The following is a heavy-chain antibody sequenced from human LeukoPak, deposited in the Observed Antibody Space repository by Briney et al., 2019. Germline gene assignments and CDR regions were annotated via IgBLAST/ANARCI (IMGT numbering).Heavy chain of an antibody. Sequence: PGGSLRLSCAGSGFTFSDYGMNRVRQAPGKGLEWVSTIAGSGGNTNYADSVKGRFTISRDNSKNTLSLTMNSLRADDTAVYYCVKGRLFGDYIFDFWGQGTLVTVSS. CDR3: VKGRLFGDYIFDF. D-gene: IGHD4-17*01. CDR2: IAGSGGNT. CDR1: GFTFSDYG. V-gene: IGHV3-23*01. J-gene: IGHJ4*02.